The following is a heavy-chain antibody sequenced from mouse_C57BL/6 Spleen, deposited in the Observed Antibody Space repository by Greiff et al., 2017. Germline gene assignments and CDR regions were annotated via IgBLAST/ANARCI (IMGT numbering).Heavy chain of an antibody. CDR2: IYPGSGSI. CDR1: GYTFTEYT. D-gene: IGHD2-2*01. CDR3: ARHERNYGYDGYFDY. V-gene: IGHV1-62-2*01. Sequence: QVQLQQSGAELVKPGASVKLSCKASGYTFTEYTIHWVKQRSGQGLEWIGWIYPGSGSIKYNEKFKDKATLTADKSSSTVSMELSRLTSEDSAVXFCARHERNYGYDGYFDYWGQGTTLTVSS. J-gene: IGHJ2*01.